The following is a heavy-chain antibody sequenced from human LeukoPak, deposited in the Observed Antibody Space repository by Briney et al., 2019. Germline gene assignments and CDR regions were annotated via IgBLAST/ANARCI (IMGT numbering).Heavy chain of an antibody. Sequence: GGSLRLSCAASGFTFSIYSMNWVRQAPGKGLEWVSSISSGSNYIYYADSVKGRFTISRDNAKNSLYLQMNSLRAEDTAVYYCARDMGGMAARPIDYWGQGTLVTVSS. CDR3: ARDMGGMAARPIDY. CDR1: GFTFSIYS. V-gene: IGHV3-21*01. J-gene: IGHJ4*02. D-gene: IGHD6-6*01. CDR2: ISSGSNYI.